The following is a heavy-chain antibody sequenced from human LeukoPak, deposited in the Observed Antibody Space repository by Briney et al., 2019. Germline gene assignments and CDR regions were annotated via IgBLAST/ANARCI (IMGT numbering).Heavy chain of an antibody. J-gene: IGHJ4*02. Sequence: PSETLSLTCTVSGGSISSSGYYWGWIRQPPGKGLEWIGSIYYSGSTYYNPSLKSRVTISVDTSKNQFSLKLSSVTAAATAVYYCARDCSSTSCYHYWGQGTLVTVSS. D-gene: IGHD2-2*01. CDR1: GGSISSSGYY. CDR3: ARDCSSTSCYHY. V-gene: IGHV4-39*07. CDR2: IYYSGST.